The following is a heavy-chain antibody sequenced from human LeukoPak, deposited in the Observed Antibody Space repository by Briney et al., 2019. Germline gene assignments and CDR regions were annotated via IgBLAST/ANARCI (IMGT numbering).Heavy chain of an antibody. Sequence: ASVKVSCKASGYTFTSYAISWVRQAPGQGLEWMGRIIPILGIANYAQKFQGRVTITADKSTSTAYMELSSLRSEGTAVYYCASVSPYYDSSGSLDYWGQGTLVTVSS. CDR2: IIPILGIA. CDR1: GYTFTSYA. D-gene: IGHD3-22*01. CDR3: ASVSPYYDSSGSLDY. J-gene: IGHJ4*02. V-gene: IGHV1-69*04.